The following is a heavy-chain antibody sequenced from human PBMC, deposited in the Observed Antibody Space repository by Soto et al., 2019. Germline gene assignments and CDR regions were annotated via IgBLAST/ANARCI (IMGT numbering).Heavy chain of an antibody. CDR3: ARGPNRGYCTNGVCYTRAGMDV. D-gene: IGHD2-8*01. J-gene: IGHJ6*02. Sequence: PSETLSLTCAVSGGSISSGGYSWSWIRQPPGKGLEWIGYIYHSGSTYYNPSLKSRVTISVDRSKNQFSLKLSSVTAADTAVYYRARGPNRGYCTNGVCYTRAGMDVWGQWTTVTVS. CDR2: IYHSGST. CDR1: GGSISSGGYS. V-gene: IGHV4-30-2*01.